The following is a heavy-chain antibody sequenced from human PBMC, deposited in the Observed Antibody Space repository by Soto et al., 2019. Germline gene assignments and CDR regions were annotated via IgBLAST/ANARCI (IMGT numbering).Heavy chain of an antibody. CDR2: IIPIFGTA. V-gene: IGHV1-69*01. CDR3: AREHRGGNWFDP. CDR1: GGTFSSYA. J-gene: IGHJ5*02. Sequence: QVQLVQSGAEVKKPGSSVKVSCKASGGTFSSYAISWVRQAPGQGLEWMGGIIPIFGTANYAQKFQGRVTITADESTRTAYMELSSLGSEDTAVYCCAREHRGGNWFDPWGQGTLVTVSS. D-gene: IGHD3-10*01.